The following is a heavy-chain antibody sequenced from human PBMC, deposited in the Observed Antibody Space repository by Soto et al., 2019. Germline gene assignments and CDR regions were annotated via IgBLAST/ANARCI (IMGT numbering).Heavy chain of an antibody. J-gene: IGHJ4*02. CDR1: GYAFTTYG. Sequence: QVHLVQSGAEVKKPGASVKVSCKGSGYAFTTYGITWVRQAPGQGLEWMGWISAHNGNTNYAQKLQGRVTVTRDTSTGTAYMELRGRRADDTAVYYCARGRYGDYWGQGALVTVSS. CDR3: ARGRYGDY. D-gene: IGHD1-1*01. V-gene: IGHV1-18*01. CDR2: ISAHNGNT.